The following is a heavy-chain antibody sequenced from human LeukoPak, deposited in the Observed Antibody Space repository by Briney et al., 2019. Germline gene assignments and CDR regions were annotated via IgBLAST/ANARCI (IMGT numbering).Heavy chain of an antibody. CDR2: INHSGST. V-gene: IGHV4-34*01. D-gene: IGHD5-18*01. J-gene: IGHJ6*02. CDR1: GGSFSGYY. CDR3: ARAPLWFMDV. Sequence: SETLSLTCAVYGGSFSGYYWSWIRQPPGKGLEWTGEINHSGSTNYNPSLKSRVTISVDTSKNQFSLKLSSVTAADTAVYYCARAPLWFMDVWGQGATVTVSS.